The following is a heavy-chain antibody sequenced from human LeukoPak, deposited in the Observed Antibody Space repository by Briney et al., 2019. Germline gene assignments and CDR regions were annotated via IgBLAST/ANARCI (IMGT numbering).Heavy chain of an antibody. CDR3: ARGSIVGATFDYFDY. D-gene: IGHD1-26*01. CDR1: GYTFSGYY. J-gene: IGHJ4*02. CDR2: INPKSGGT. V-gene: IGHV1-2*02. Sequence: ASVKVSCKASGYTFSGYYMHWVRQAPGQGLEWMGWINPKSGGTNEAQKFHDRVTMTRDTSISTAYMELSRLRSDDTAVYYCARGSIVGATFDYFDYWGQGTLVTVSS.